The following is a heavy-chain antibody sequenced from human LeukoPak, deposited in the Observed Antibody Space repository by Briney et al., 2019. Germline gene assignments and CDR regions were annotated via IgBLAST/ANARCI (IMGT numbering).Heavy chain of an antibody. CDR1: GYSISSGYY. CDR3: ARQDYYDRSGPTDYFDY. CDR2: IYHSGST. J-gene: IGHJ4*02. Sequence: SETLSLTCAVSGYSISSGYYWGWIRQPPGKGLEWIGSIYHSGSTYYNPSLKSRVTISVDTSKNQFSLKLSSVTAADTAVYYCARQDYYDRSGPTDYFDYWGQGTLVTVSS. D-gene: IGHD3-22*01. V-gene: IGHV4-38-2*01.